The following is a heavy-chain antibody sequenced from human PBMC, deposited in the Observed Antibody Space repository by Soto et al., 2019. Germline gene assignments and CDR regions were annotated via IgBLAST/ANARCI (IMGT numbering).Heavy chain of an antibody. Sequence: PGGSLRLSCAASGFTFTSSAMSWVRQAPGKGLEWVSAISGGGGSTWYADSVKGRFTISRDNSENTLYLQMSSLRAEDTALYYCAKGSASARPYYFDCWGQGTLVTVS. D-gene: IGHD6-6*01. V-gene: IGHV3-23*01. CDR1: GFTFTSSA. CDR2: ISGGGGST. J-gene: IGHJ4*02. CDR3: AKGSASARPYYFDC.